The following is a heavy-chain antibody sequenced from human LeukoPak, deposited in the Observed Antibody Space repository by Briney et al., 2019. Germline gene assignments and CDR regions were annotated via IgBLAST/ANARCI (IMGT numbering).Heavy chain of an antibody. J-gene: IGHJ4*02. D-gene: IGHD5-24*01. Sequence: GGSLRLSCAASGFTFSNYAMSWVRQAPGKGLEWVSAISGSGGSTYYADSVKGRFTISIDNSKNTLYLQMNSLRAEGTDVYYCAKTEIGEMATISFPFWGRGTLVTVSS. CDR1: GFTFSNYA. CDR2: ISGSGGST. V-gene: IGHV3-23*01. CDR3: AKTEIGEMATISFPF.